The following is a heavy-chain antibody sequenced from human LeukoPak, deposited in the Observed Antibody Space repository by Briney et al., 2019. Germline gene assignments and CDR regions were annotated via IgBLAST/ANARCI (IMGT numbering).Heavy chain of an antibody. CDR1: GFTFSSYG. D-gene: IGHD2-15*01. CDR3: ARERYCSGGSCYGYYYYYMDV. CDR2: IRYDGSNK. V-gene: IGHV3-30*02. Sequence: GGSLRLSCAASGFTFSSYGMHWVRQAPGKGLEWVAFIRYDGSNKYYADSVKGRFTISRDNAKNSLYLQMNSPRAEDTAVYYCARERYCSGGSCYGYYYYYMDVWGKGTTVTVSS. J-gene: IGHJ6*03.